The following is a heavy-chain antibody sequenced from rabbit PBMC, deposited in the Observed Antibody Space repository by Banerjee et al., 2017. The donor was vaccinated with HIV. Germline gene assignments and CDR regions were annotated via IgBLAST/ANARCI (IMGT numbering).Heavy chain of an antibody. J-gene: IGHJ4*01. D-gene: IGHD6-1*01. CDR3: ARGTYGYAGYAPNL. Sequence: QSLEESGGDLVKPGASLTLTCTASRFTLSSYWMCWVRQAPGKGLEYIAWIYPDYGHTDYASWVNGRFTISLDNAQNTVFPQMTSLTAADTATYFCARGTYGYAGYAPNLWGPGTLVTVS. CDR2: IYPDYGHT. V-gene: IGHV1S40*01. CDR1: RFTLSSYW.